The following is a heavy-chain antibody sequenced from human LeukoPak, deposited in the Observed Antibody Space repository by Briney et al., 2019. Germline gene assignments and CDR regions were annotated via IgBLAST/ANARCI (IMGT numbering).Heavy chain of an antibody. CDR2: FYHSGMT. V-gene: IGHV4-38-2*01. J-gene: IGHJ3*01. CDR3: ARSTAVPHSFDV. D-gene: IGHD2-2*01. Sequence: PSETLSLTCPLSASSISSDSYGASIRQAPGKGLEWIGSFYHSGMTFYNPSLSTRVTVSLDTSKKHFSLNLSSVTAADTAVYYCARSTAVPHSFDVWGQGTLVTVSS. CDR1: ASSISSDSY.